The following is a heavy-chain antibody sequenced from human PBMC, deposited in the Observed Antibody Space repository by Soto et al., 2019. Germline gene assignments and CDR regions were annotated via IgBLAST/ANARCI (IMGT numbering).Heavy chain of an antibody. Sequence: GGSLRLSCSAPGFTFSDENMSWVRQVPGKGLEWVSGISGGGSYIFYADSVQGRFSISRDNPKNSLFLEMNSLRVEDTAVYYCARDSDCHSTSCFFPPHVWGQGTTVTVSS. D-gene: IGHD2-2*01. CDR2: ISGGGSYI. CDR3: ARDSDCHSTSCFFPPHV. J-gene: IGHJ6*02. CDR1: GFTFSDEN. V-gene: IGHV3-21*06.